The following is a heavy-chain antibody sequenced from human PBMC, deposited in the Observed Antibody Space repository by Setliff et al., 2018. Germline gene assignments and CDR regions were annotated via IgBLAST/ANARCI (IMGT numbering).Heavy chain of an antibody. V-gene: IGHV4-61*02. CDR2: IYTSGSP. J-gene: IGHJ4*02. Sequence: SETLSLTCTVSGGSISSGTYYWSWIRQPAGKGLEWIGRIYTSGSPNYNPSLKSRVTISLDPSANQFSLNLSSVTAADTAFYYCAKERYFDWFFEDWGQGTLVTVSS. D-gene: IGHD3-9*01. CDR1: GGSISSGTYY. CDR3: AKERYFDWFFED.